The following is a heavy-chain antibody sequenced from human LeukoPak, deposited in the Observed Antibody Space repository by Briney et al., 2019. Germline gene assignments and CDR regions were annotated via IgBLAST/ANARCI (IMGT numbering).Heavy chain of an antibody. V-gene: IGHV3-7*01. CDR2: IKQEGSDK. J-gene: IGHJ4*02. D-gene: IGHD3-3*01. Sequence: GRSLRLSCAASGFTFSSYWMTWVRQAPGKGLEWVANIKQEGSDKYYVDSVKGRFTISRDNAKNSLFLQMNSLKVEDTAVYYCARVEWMGRMDYWGQGTLVTVSS. CDR1: GFTFSSYW. CDR3: ARVEWMGRMDY.